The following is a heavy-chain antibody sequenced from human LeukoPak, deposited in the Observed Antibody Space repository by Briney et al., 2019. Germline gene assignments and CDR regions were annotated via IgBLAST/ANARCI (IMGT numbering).Heavy chain of an antibody. V-gene: IGHV3-74*01. CDR1: GFTFSSYW. CDR2: INSDGSST. CDR3: ARTYSSSIYYYYGMDV. D-gene: IGHD6-6*01. Sequence: GGSLRLSCAASGFTFSSYWMHWVRQAPGKGLVWVSRINSDGSSTSYADSVKGRFTISRDNAKNTLYLQMNSLRAEDTAVYYCARTYSSSIYYYYGMDVWGQGTTVTVSS. J-gene: IGHJ6*02.